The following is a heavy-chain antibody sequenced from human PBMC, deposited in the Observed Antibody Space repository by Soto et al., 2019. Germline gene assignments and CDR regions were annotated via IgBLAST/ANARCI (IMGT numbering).Heavy chain of an antibody. CDR2: IYYSGST. CDR3: CRVPYSSGCDY. V-gene: IGHV4-39*01. D-gene: IGHD6-19*01. CDR1: GGSISSSTYY. Sequence: QAQLQESGPGLVKPSETLSLTCTVSGGSISSSTYYWGWIRQPPGKGLEWIGIIYYSGSTYYSPSLNSRVPISVDTSKNQFSLKLSSVTAADTAVYSCCRVPYSSGCDYWGQGTLVTVSS. J-gene: IGHJ4*02.